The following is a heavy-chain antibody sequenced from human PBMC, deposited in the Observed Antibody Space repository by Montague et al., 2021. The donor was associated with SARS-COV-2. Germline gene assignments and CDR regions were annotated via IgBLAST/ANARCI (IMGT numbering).Heavy chain of an antibody. V-gene: IGHV4-39*01. D-gene: IGHD3-9*01. CDR1: GGSISSSSYY. J-gene: IGHJ6*02. Sequence: SETLSLTCTVSGGSISSSSYYWGWIRQPPGKGLEWIGSIYYSGSTYYNPSLKSRVTISVDTSKNQFSLKLSSVTAADTAVYYCARRLNYDILTGGALRYYYGMDVWGQGTTVTVSS. CDR3: ARRLNYDILTGGALRYYYGMDV. CDR2: IYYSGST.